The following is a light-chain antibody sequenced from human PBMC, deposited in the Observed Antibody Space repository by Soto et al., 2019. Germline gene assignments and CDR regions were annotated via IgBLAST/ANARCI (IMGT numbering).Light chain of an antibody. CDR3: QQYGGSPIT. J-gene: IGKJ5*01. CDR1: QSVSSSF. V-gene: IGKV3-20*01. Sequence: EIVLTQSPGTLSLSPGERATLSCRASQSVSSSFLAWYQQRPGQAPRLLIYAASNTAPGIPDRFSGSGSGTDFTLTISRLEPEDFAMYFCQQYGGSPITFGQGTRLEIK. CDR2: AAS.